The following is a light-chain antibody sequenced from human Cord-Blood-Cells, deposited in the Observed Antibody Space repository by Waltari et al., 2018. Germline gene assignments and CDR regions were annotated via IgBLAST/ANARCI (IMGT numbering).Light chain of an antibody. CDR3: AAWEDSLHGVV. V-gene: IGLV1-44*01. Sequence: QSVLTQPPSASGTPGQRVTSSSSGSRSHIGSNTVNSYQQLPGTAPKCLSCSNNQRPEGVPDRCSGSDSGTSASLAISGRQSEDKADYHCAAWEDSLHGVVFGGGTKLTVL. CDR1: RSHIGSNT. J-gene: IGLJ2*01. CDR2: SNN.